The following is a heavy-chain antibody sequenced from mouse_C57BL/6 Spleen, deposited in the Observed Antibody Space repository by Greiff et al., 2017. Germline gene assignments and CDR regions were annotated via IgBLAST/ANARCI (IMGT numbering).Heavy chain of an antibody. D-gene: IGHD2-3*01. Sequence: QVQLQQPGAELVRPGSSVKLSCKASGYTFTSYWMHWVKQRPIQGLEWIGNIDPSDSEPHYNQKFKDKATLTVDKSSSTAYMQRSSLTSEDSAVYFCARGNDGYYGGYWGQGTTLTVSS. V-gene: IGHV1-52*01. CDR1: GYTFTSYW. CDR2: IDPSDSEP. J-gene: IGHJ2*01. CDR3: ARGNDGYYGGY.